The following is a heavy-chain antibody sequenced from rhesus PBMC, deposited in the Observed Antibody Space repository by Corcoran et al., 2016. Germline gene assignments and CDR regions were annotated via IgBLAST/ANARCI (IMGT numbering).Heavy chain of an antibody. CDR2: INPYNGNT. D-gene: IGHD4-23*01. J-gene: IGHJ2*01. Sequence: QVQLVQSGAEVKKPGSSVKVSCKASGYTFTDYYMHWVRQAPRQGVEWMGWINPYNGNTKYAQKFQGRVTMTRDTSTSTAYMELSSLRSEDTAVYYCARDSPYRDKYFDLWGPGTPITISS. CDR1: GYTFTDYY. V-gene: IGHV1S2*01. CDR3: ARDSPYRDKYFDL.